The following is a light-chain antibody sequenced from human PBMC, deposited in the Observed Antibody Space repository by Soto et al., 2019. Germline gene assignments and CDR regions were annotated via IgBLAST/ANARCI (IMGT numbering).Light chain of an antibody. CDR2: SDN. Sequence: QSVLTQPPSASGSPGQRVTISCTGSSSNLGSNSVNWYQQVPRTAPKLLISSDNQRPSGVPDRFSGSQSGTSASLAISGLQSEDEADYHCGAWDDSLNGWVFGGGTKLTVL. V-gene: IGLV1-44*01. CDR3: GAWDDSLNGWV. CDR1: SSNLGSNS. J-gene: IGLJ3*02.